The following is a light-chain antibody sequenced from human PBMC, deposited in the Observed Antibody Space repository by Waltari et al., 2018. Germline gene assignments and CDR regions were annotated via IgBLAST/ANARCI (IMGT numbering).Light chain of an antibody. V-gene: IGKV1-27*01. CDR3: QKYNSAPFT. CDR2: AAS. Sequence: DIQMTQSPSYLSASVGDRVTLTCRASPGIYNYLAWHQQKPGKAHKLLIYAASTLQSEVPSRFSGSGSGTDFTLTISSLQPEYVATYYCQKYNSAPFTFGPGTKVDIK. CDR1: PGIYNY. J-gene: IGKJ3*01.